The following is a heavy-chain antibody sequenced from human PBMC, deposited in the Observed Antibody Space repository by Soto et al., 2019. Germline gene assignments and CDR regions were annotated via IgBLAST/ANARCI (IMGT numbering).Heavy chain of an antibody. CDR1: GFTFSSYW. CDR2: INSDGSST. J-gene: IGHJ6*02. CDR3: ARGGADYNYYYGMDV. Sequence: GGSLRLSCAASGFTFSSYWMHWVRQAPGKGLVWVSRINSDGSSTSYADSVKGRFTISRDNAKNTLYLQMNSLRAEDTAVYYCARGGADYNYYYGMDVWGQGTTVTVSS. V-gene: IGHV3-74*01.